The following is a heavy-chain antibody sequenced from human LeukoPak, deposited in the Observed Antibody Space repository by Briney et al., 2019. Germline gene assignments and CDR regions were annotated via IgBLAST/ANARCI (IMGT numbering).Heavy chain of an antibody. CDR3: TRGPGYHDSSYLDY. D-gene: IGHD3-22*01. Sequence: GGSLRLSCAASGFTFDDYAMHWVRQAPGKGLEWVSGISWNSGSIGYADSAKGRFTISRDNAKNSLYLQMYSLRAEDTAVYYCTRGPGYHDSSYLDYWGQGTLITVSS. CDR2: ISWNSGSI. J-gene: IGHJ4*02. V-gene: IGHV3-9*01. CDR1: GFTFDDYA.